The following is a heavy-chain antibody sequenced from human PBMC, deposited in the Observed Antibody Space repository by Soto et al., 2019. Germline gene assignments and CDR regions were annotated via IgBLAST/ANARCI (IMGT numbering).Heavy chain of an antibody. Sequence: PGGSLRLSCAASGFSFSSYAMSWVRQAPGKGLEWVSSISGSGANTYYVDSVKGRFTVSRDNSKNTLYLQMSSLRGEDTAVYKCAKAAAYHGSASYFPFDDWGLGTRVT. J-gene: IGHJ4*02. D-gene: IGHD3-10*01. CDR3: AKAAAYHGSASYFPFDD. V-gene: IGHV3-23*01. CDR1: GFSFSSYA. CDR2: ISGSGANT.